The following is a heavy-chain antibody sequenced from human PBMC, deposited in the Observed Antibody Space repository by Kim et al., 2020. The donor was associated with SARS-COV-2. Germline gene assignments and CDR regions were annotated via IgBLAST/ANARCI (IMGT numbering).Heavy chain of an antibody. CDR3: ARDPGDRYYYYYYGMDV. D-gene: IGHD2-21*02. CDR1: GFTFSSYA. Sequence: GGSLRLSCAASGFTFSSYAMHWVRQAPGKGLEWVAVISYDGSNKYYADSVKGRFTISRDNSKNTLYLQMNSLRAEDTAVYYCARDPGDRYYYYYYGMDVWGQGTTVTVSS. J-gene: IGHJ6*02. V-gene: IGHV3-30-3*01. CDR2: ISYDGSNK.